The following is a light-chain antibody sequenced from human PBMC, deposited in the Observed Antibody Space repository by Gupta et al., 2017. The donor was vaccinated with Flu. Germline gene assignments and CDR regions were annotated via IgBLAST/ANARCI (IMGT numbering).Light chain of an antibody. V-gene: IGKV3-11*01. CDR2: DAS. CDR3: QQRSNWPPLT. J-gene: IGKJ4*01. Sequence: EIVLTQSPATLSLSPGERATLSCRASQSVSSYLAWHQQKPGQAPRLLIYDASNRATGIPARFSGSGSGTDFTLTISSREPEDFAVYYCQQRSNWPPLTFGGGTKVEIK. CDR1: QSVSSY.